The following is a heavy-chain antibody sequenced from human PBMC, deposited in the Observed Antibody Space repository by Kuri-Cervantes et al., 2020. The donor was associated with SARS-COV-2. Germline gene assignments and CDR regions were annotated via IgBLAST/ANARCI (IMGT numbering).Heavy chain of an antibody. CDR2: ISSNSNTI. CDR1: GFTFSSYS. J-gene: IGHJ4*02. Sequence: GGSLRLSCAASGFTFSSYSMNWVRQAPGKGLEWVSYISSNSNTIYYADSVKGRFTISRDNAKNSLYLQMNSLRVEATAVYYCARDRRGDYWGQGTLVTVSS. D-gene: IGHD3-10*01. CDR3: ARDRRGDY. V-gene: IGHV3-48*01.